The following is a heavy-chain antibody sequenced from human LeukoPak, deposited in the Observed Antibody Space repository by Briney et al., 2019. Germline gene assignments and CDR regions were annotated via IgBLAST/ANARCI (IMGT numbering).Heavy chain of an antibody. CDR3: AKDGYDYDFWSGYYYYMDV. V-gene: IGHV3-33*06. J-gene: IGHJ6*03. CDR1: GLTFSSYG. CDR2: IWYDGSNK. Sequence: PGGSLRLSCAASGLTFSSYGMHWVRQAPGKGLEGVAVIWYDGSNKYYADSVKGRFTISRDNSKNTLYLQMNSLRAEDTAVYYCAKDGYDYDFWSGYYYYMDVWGKGTTVTVSS. D-gene: IGHD3-3*01.